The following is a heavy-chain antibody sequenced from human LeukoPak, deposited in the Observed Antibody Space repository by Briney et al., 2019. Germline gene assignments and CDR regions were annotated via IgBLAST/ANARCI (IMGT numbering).Heavy chain of an antibody. J-gene: IGHJ4*02. CDR1: GFTFSSYS. CDR3: ARVYSTAFGENFDY. Sequence: PGGSLRLSCAASGFTFSSYSMNWVRQAPGKGLEWVSSISSSSSYIYYADSVKGRFTISRDNAKNSLYLQMNSLRAEDTAVYYCARVYSTAFGENFDYWGQGTLVTVSS. D-gene: IGHD3-10*01. V-gene: IGHV3-21*01. CDR2: ISSSSSYI.